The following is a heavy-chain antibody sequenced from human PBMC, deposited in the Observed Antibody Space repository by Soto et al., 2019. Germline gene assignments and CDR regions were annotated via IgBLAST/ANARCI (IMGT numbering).Heavy chain of an antibody. V-gene: IGHV4-4*02. CDR3: ARGYSSSSGKVLDY. J-gene: IGHJ4*02. Sequence: QVQLQESGPGLVKPSGTLSLTCAVSGGSISSSNWWSWVRQPPGKGLVWIGEIYHSGSTNYNPSLKSRLTISVDKSKNQFSLKLSSVTAADTAVYYCARGYSSSSGKVLDYWGQGTLVTVSS. D-gene: IGHD6-6*01. CDR1: GGSISSSNW. CDR2: IYHSGST.